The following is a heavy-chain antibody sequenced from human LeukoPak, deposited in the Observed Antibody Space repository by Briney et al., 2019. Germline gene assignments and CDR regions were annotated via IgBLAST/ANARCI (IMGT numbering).Heavy chain of an antibody. V-gene: IGHV3-23*01. CDR2: ISGSGGNT. Sequence: GGSLRLSCAASEFSVGSNYMTWVRQVPGKGLEWVSAISGSGGNTYYSDSVKGRFTISRDNSKNTLYLQMNSLRAEDTAIYYCAKDDAWLQYGNWGRGTLVTVSS. J-gene: IGHJ4*02. CDR1: EFSVGSNY. CDR3: AKDDAWLQYGN. D-gene: IGHD5-24*01.